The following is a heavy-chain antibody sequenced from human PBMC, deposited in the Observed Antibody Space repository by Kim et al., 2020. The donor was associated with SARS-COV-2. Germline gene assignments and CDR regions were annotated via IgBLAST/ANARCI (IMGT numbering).Heavy chain of an antibody. V-gene: IGHV3-74*01. J-gene: IGHJ4*02. Sequence: VKGRFTISRDNAKNTLYLQMNSLRAEDTAVYYCARGTPWSYYDSSGYLSLWGQGTLVTVSS. CDR3: ARGTPWSYYDSSGYLSL. D-gene: IGHD3-22*01.